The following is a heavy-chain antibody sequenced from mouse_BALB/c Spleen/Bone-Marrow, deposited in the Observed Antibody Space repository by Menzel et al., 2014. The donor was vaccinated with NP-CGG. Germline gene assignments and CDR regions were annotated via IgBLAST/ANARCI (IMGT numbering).Heavy chain of an antibody. J-gene: IGHJ2*01. Sequence: VQLVESGAELVRPGTSVKVSCKASGYAFTNYLIEWVKQRPGQGLEWIGVINPGSGGTNHNEKFKGKATLTADKSSSTAYMQLSSLTSDDSAVYFCARGITTGYFDYWGQGTTLTVSS. CDR1: GYAFTNYL. CDR3: ARGITTGYFDY. V-gene: IGHV1-54*01. CDR2: INPGSGGT. D-gene: IGHD1-1*01.